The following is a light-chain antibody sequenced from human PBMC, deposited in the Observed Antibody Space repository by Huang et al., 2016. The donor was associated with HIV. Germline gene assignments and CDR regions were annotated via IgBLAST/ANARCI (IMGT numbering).Light chain of an antibody. CDR3: QQSYSPLT. CDR2: AAS. V-gene: IGKV1-39*01. Sequence: DIQMTQSPSSLSASVGDRVTITCRASQSISNYLNWYRQKPGKAPKLLIYAASRLQRGVSTRCSSSGGGTYFTLTISRLQPEDAANYYRQQSYSPLTFGGGTKVEIK. CDR1: QSISNY. J-gene: IGKJ4*01.